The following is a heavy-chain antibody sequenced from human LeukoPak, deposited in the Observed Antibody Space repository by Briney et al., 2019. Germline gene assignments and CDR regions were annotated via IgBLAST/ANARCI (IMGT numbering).Heavy chain of an antibody. Sequence: PSETLSLTCTCSDLSIQRYFLSWIRPPPRKGLEWIGYIYHSGSTNYNPSLKSRVTISVDTSKNQFSMKLSSVTAADTAVYYCARNAGDLWGQGTLVTVSS. CDR1: DLSIQRYF. J-gene: IGHJ5*02. CDR2: IYHSGST. CDR3: ARNAGDL. V-gene: IGHV4-59*01. D-gene: IGHD1-1*01.